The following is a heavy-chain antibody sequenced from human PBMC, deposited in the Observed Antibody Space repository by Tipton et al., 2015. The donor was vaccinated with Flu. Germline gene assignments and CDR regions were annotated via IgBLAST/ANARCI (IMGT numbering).Heavy chain of an antibody. V-gene: IGHV4-4*07. CDR1: GGSISSYY. D-gene: IGHD3-10*01. Sequence: LRLSCTVSGGSISSYYWSWIRQPAGKGLEWIGRMYTSGSTNYNPSLKSRLTMSVDASKQQFSLKLSSMTAADTAVYYCARGSGSGTFMIFDLWGQGTLVTVSS. CDR3: ARGSGSGTFMIFDL. CDR2: MYTSGST. J-gene: IGHJ4*02.